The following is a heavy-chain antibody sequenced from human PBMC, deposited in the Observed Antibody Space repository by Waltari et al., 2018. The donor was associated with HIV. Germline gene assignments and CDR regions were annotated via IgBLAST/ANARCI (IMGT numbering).Heavy chain of an antibody. CDR3: ASPSIRAGMDV. CDR2: IKRDGSEK. V-gene: IGHV3-7*01. Sequence: EVQLVESGGGLVQPGGSLRLSCAASGFTFSNFCMCWVRQAPGKGLEWLANIKRDGSEKYYVDSVKGRFTISRDNAKNSLYRQRNSLRAEDTAVYYCASPSIRAGMDVWGQGTTVTVSS. CDR1: GFTFSNFC. D-gene: IGHD2-2*02. J-gene: IGHJ6*02.